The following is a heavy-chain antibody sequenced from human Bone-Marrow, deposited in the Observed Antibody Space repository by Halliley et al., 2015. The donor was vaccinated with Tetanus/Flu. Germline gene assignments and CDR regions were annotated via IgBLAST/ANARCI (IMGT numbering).Heavy chain of an antibody. D-gene: IGHD3-22*01. V-gene: IGHV4-61*01. CDR2: VYFSGST. CDR3: ARHFDRAYYFDY. J-gene: IGHJ4*02. CDR1: GGSVSSGTFY. Sequence: TLSLTCTVSGGSVSSGTFYWNWIRQSPGKGLEWLGYVYFSGSTNYNPSLKSRVTVSVDTANNQFSLSLSSVTAADTAVYYCARHFDRAYYFDYWGQGTLVTVSS.